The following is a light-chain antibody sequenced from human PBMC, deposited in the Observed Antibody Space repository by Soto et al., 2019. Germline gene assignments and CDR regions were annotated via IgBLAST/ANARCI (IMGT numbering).Light chain of an antibody. CDR1: QSISTH. CDR2: AAS. V-gene: IGKV1-39*01. CDR3: QQSYTSWWT. J-gene: IGKJ1*01. Sequence: DLPMTQSPSSLSASVGDRVSITCRASQSISTHLSWYQQKPGKAPKLLIYAASSLQSWVPSRFTGSGSGTDFTLTISSLQPEDFATYYCQQSYTSWWTFGQGTKVEIK.